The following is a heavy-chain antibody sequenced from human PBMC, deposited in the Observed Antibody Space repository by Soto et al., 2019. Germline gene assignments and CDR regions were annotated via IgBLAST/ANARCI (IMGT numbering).Heavy chain of an antibody. J-gene: IGHJ5*02. Sequence: GESLKISCTGFGYTFTTFWISWVRQMPGKGLEWMGRIDPGDTYATYSPAFQGHVTISADKATSTAYLQWSSLKASDTAMYYCARIYCNTTTCDSWFVPWGQGTLVTVSS. CDR3: ARIYCNTTTCDSWFVP. D-gene: IGHD2-2*01. CDR2: IDPGDTYA. V-gene: IGHV5-10-1*01. CDR1: GYTFTTFW.